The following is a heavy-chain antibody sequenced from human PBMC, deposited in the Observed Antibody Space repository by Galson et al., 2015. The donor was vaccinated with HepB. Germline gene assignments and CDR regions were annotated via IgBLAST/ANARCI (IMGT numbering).Heavy chain of an antibody. J-gene: IGHJ4*02. CDR1: GYTFTSYA. CDR2: INTNTGNP. Sequence: SVKVSCKASGYTFTSYAMNWVRQAPGQGLEWMGWINTNTGNPTYAQGFTGRFVFSLDTSVSTAYLQISSLKAEDTAVYYCARTHITMVRGVMGHWGQGTLVTVSS. V-gene: IGHV7-4-1*02. D-gene: IGHD3-10*01. CDR3: ARTHITMVRGVMGH.